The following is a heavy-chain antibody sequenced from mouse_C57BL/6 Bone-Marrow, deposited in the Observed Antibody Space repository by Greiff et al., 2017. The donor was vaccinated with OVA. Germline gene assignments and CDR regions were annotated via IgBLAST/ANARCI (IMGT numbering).Heavy chain of an antibody. CDR2: ISSGGSYT. J-gene: IGHJ3*01. CDR1: GFTFSSYG. D-gene: IGHD2-1*01. Sequence: EVQVVESGGDLVKPGGSLKLSCAASGFTFSSYGMSWVRQTPDKRLEWVATISSGGSYTYYPDSVKGRFTISRDNAQNTLYLQMSSLKSEDTAMDYCARARFYSGFAYWGQGTLVTVSA. CDR3: ARARFYSGFAY. V-gene: IGHV5-6*01.